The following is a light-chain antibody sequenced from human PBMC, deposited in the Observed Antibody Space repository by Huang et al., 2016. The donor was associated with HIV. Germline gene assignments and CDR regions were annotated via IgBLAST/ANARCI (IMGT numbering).Light chain of an antibody. J-gene: IGKJ3*01. CDR2: AAS. Sequence: DIQMTQSPSSLSASVGDRVTITCRASQSISSYLNWYQQKPGKAPNLLIYAASSLQSGVPSSFSGSGSGTDFPLTISSLQPEDFATYYCQQSYSTPRTFGPGTKVDIK. V-gene: IGKV1-39*01. CDR1: QSISSY. CDR3: QQSYSTPRT.